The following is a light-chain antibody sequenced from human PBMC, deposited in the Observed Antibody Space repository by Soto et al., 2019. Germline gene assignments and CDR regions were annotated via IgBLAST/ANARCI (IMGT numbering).Light chain of an antibody. CDR2: GAS. Sequence: VLTQSSVTLSLSPGERVTLSFRASQSVSSSYLAWYQQKPGQAPRLLIYGASSRATGIPDRFSGSGSGTDFTLTISRLETADFAVYYCQLYVSSLTWTFGQGTKVDIK. J-gene: IGKJ1*01. CDR3: QLYVSSLTWT. CDR1: QSVSSSY. V-gene: IGKV3-20*01.